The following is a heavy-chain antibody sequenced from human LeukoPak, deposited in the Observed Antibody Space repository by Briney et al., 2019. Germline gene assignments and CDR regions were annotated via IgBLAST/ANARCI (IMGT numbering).Heavy chain of an antibody. Sequence: GGSLRLSCAASGFTFSSYDMRWVRQAPGKGLEWVSVSGSGTSTYYADSVKGRFTISRDNSKNTLYLQMNSLRAEDTAVYYCAKAYGTSGYYQLPIDFWGQGTLVTVSS. J-gene: IGHJ4*02. CDR3: AKAYGTSGYYQLPIDF. D-gene: IGHD3-22*01. V-gene: IGHV3-23*01. CDR1: GFTFSSYD. CDR2: SGSGTST.